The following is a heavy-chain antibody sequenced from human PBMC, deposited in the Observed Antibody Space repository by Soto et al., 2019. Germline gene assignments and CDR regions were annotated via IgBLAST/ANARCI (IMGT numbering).Heavy chain of an antibody. J-gene: IGHJ4*02. D-gene: IGHD5-18*01. V-gene: IGHV3-74*01. CDR3: ARGDTAMVIDY. Sequence: PGGSLRLSCAASGFTFSIYWMHWVRQAPGKGLAWVSRINSAGTTTTYADSMKGRFTISRDNAKNTLYLQMNSLRAEDTAVYYCARGDTAMVIDYWGQGTQVTVSS. CDR1: GFTFSIYW. CDR2: INSAGTTT.